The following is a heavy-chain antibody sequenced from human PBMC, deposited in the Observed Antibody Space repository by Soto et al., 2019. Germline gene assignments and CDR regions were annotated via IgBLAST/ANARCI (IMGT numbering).Heavy chain of an antibody. V-gene: IGHV3-21*01. D-gene: IGHD4-17*01. CDR1: GFTFSSYS. CDR3: ARRYGGGGMDV. J-gene: IGHJ6*02. CDR2: ISSSSSYI. Sequence: GGSLRLSXAASGFTFSSYSMNWVRQAPGKGLEWVSSISSSSSYIYYADSVKGRFTISRDNAKNSLYLQMNSLRAEDTAVYYCARRYGGGGMDVWGQGTTVTVSS.